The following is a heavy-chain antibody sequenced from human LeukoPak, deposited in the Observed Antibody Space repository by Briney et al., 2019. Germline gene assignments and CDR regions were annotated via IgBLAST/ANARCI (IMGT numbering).Heavy chain of an antibody. J-gene: IGHJ6*03. Sequence: ASVKVSCKASGYTFTSYGICWVRLAPGQGLEWMGWISAYNGNTNYAQKVQGRVTMTTDTSTSTAYMELRSLRSDDTAVYYCARSGSGYYYYMDVWGKGTTVTVSS. D-gene: IGHD3-10*01. CDR3: ARSGSGYYYYMDV. CDR2: ISAYNGNT. CDR1: GYTFTSYG. V-gene: IGHV1-18*01.